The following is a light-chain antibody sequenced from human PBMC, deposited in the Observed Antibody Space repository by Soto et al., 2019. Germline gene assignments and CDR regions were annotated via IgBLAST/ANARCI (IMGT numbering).Light chain of an antibody. CDR1: SSDVGSYNL. Sequence: QSALTQPASVSGSPGQSITISCTGTSSDVGSYNLVSWYQQLPGKAPKLMIYEGSKRPSGVSNRFSSSKSGNTASLTISGLQAEDEADYYCCSYAGSGTLVFGGGTKLTVL. CDR2: EGS. V-gene: IGLV2-23*01. J-gene: IGLJ2*01. CDR3: CSYAGSGTLV.